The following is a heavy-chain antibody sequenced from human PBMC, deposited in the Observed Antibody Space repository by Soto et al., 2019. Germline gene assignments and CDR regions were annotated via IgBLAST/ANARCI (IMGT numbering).Heavy chain of an antibody. Sequence: GGSLRLSCAASGFTFSSYAMHWVRQAPGKGLEWVAFISYDGSNKYYADSVKGRFTISRDNSKNTLYLQMNSLRAEDTAVYYCEPFTAVAGRFDYWGQGTLVTVSS. V-gene: IGHV3-30-3*01. CDR1: GFTFSSYA. D-gene: IGHD6-19*01. J-gene: IGHJ4*02. CDR2: ISYDGSNK. CDR3: EPFTAVAGRFDY.